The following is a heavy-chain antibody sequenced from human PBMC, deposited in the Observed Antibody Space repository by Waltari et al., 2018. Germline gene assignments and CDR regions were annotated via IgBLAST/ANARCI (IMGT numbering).Heavy chain of an antibody. Sequence: QVQLQDSGPGLVKPSETLSLTCAVPGYSIRSGYYWGWIRQPPGKGLEWIGEINHSGSTNYNPSLKSRVTISVDTSKNQFSLKLSSVTAADTAVYYCAIGSGQFSSIAARPLQHWGQGTLVTVSS. V-gene: IGHV4-38-2*01. CDR2: INHSGST. CDR1: GYSIRSGYY. CDR3: AIGSGQFSSIAARPLQH. J-gene: IGHJ1*01. D-gene: IGHD6-6*01.